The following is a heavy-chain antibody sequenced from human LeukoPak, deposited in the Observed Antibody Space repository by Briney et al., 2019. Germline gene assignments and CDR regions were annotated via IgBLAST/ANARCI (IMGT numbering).Heavy chain of an antibody. J-gene: IGHJ3*02. D-gene: IGHD3-3*01. Sequence: SETLSLTCAVYGGSFSGDFWSWIRQPPGKGLEWIGSIYHSGSTYYNPSLRSRVTISVDTSKNQFSLKLSSVTAADTAVYYCAREDFWSGSDAFDIWGQGTMVTVSS. CDR2: IYHSGST. CDR1: GGSFSGDF. V-gene: IGHV4-34*01. CDR3: AREDFWSGSDAFDI.